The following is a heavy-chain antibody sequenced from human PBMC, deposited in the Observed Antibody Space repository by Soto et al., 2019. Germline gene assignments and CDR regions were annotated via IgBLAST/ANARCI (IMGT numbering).Heavy chain of an antibody. J-gene: IGHJ4*02. CDR2: IYYSGST. Sequence: SETLSLTCIVSGGSISSSSYYWGWIRQPPGKGLEWIGSIYYSGSTYYNPSLKSRVTISVDTSKNQFSLKLSSVTAADTAVFYCARAHDFWGGRQQPIDSWGQGTLVTVSS. CDR1: GGSISSSSYY. V-gene: IGHV4-39*01. D-gene: IGHD3-3*01. CDR3: ARAHDFWGGRQQPIDS.